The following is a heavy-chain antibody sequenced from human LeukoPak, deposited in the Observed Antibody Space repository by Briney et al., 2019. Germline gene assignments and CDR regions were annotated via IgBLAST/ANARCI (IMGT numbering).Heavy chain of an antibody. CDR3: ARGMGLPGGVDY. V-gene: IGHV4-34*01. CDR2: INHSGST. D-gene: IGHD4-23*01. J-gene: IGHJ4*02. CDR1: GGSFSGYY. Sequence: PSETLSLTCAVYGGSFSGYYWSWIRQPPGKGLEWIGEINHSGSTNYNPSLKSRVTISVDTSKNQFSLKLSSVTAADTAVYYCARGMGLPGGVDYWGQGTLVTDSS.